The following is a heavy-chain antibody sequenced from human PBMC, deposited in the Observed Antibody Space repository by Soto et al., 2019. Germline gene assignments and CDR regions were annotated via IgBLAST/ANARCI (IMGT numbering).Heavy chain of an antibody. CDR3: ARGQAMAQFDH. D-gene: IGHD5-18*01. CDR1: GYTFTSYG. V-gene: IGHV1-18*01. CDR2: INAYNGNT. Sequence: QVQLVQSGAEVKKPGASVKVSCKASGYTFTSYGISWVRQAPGQGLEWMGWINAYNGNTKYAQKLQGRVTMTTDTTTETAYIELRTLRTNDAALDYCARGQAMAQFDHWGQGTLVTVSS. J-gene: IGHJ4*02.